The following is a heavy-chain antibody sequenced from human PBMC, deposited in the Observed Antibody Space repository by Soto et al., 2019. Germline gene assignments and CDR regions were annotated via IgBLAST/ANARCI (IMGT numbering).Heavy chain of an antibody. CDR1: GFSLTTSGVG. CDR3: ARRVLRTVFGLVTTTAIYFDF. Sequence: QITLNESGPTQVNPRQTLTLTCTFSGFSLTTSGVGVGWIRQSPGKAPEWLALIYWDDDKRYSPSLKSRLTTTKDTSKNQVVLTMADLDPADTATYYCARRVLRTVFGLVTTTAIYFDFWGQGTPVAVSS. CDR2: IYWDDDK. J-gene: IGHJ4*02. D-gene: IGHD3-3*01. V-gene: IGHV2-5*02.